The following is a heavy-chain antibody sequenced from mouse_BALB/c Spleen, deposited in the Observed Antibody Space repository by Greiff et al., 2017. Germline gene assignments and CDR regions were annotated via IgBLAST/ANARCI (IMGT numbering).Heavy chain of an antibody. CDR3: ARFCGYDDDYFDY. CDR2: ISSGSSTI. D-gene: IGHD2-2*01. Sequence: EVKLMESGGGLVQPGGSRKLSCAASGFTFSSFGMHWVRQAPEKGLEWVAYISSGSSTIYYADTVKGRFTISRDNPKNTLFLQMTSLRSEDTAMYYCARFCGYDDDYFDYWGQGTTLTVSS. J-gene: IGHJ2*01. V-gene: IGHV5-17*02. CDR1: GFTFSSFG.